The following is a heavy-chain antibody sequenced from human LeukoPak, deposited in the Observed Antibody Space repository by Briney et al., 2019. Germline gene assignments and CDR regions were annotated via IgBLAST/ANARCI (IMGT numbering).Heavy chain of an antibody. Sequence: SVKVSCKASGGTFSSYAISWVRQAPGQGLEWMGGIIPIFGTANYAQKFQGRVTITADESTSTAYMELSSLRSEDTAVYYCAKSYYDILTELDYWGQGTLVTVSS. CDR3: AKSYYDILTELDY. J-gene: IGHJ4*02. D-gene: IGHD3-9*01. CDR1: GGTFSSYA. CDR2: IIPIFGTA. V-gene: IGHV1-69*01.